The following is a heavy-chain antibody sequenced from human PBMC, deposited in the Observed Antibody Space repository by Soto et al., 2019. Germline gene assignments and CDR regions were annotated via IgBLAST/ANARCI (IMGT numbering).Heavy chain of an antibody. D-gene: IGHD6-19*01. Sequence: PGGSLRLSCAASGFTVSISYMSWVRQAPGKELEWVSTIYRDGRTFYADSVEGRFTISRDNSKNTLYLQMNSLRAEDTATYYCARGKGIGWYESSDYWGQGTLVTVSS. CDR2: IYRDGRT. V-gene: IGHV3-53*01. J-gene: IGHJ4*02. CDR1: GFTVSISY. CDR3: ARGKGIGWYESSDY.